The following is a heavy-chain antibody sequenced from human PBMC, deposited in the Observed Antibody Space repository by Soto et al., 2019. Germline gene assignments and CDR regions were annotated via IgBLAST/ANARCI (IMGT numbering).Heavy chain of an antibody. CDR3: VRSKRRHCGNDCYMFDL. Sequence: VGSLRLSCAASGFNFSSYAMSWVRQAPGNGLEWVALITDSGRNTYYADSVKGRITISRDNSKNILYLQMSALRAEDTAIYYCVRSKRRHCGNDCYMFDLWGQGTLVTVSS. J-gene: IGHJ5*02. D-gene: IGHD2-21*02. CDR2: ITDSGRNT. V-gene: IGHV3-23*01. CDR1: GFNFSSYA.